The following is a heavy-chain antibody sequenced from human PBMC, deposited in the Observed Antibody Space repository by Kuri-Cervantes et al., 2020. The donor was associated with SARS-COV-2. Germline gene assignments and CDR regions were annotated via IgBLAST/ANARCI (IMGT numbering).Heavy chain of an antibody. V-gene: IGHV6-1*01. CDR2: TYYRTYCRSQWYN. J-gene: IGHJ3*02. D-gene: IGHD6-19*01. CDR1: GDSFSNNKAA. CDR3: ATGRGLETHIDAFGI. Sequence: LRLSCALSGDSFSNNKAAWNWISQSTSRGLEWLGRTYYRTYCRSQWYNDYAGSVIGRIIINAATSTSQFSLQLKSVTPEETAVYFGATGRGLETHIDAFGIWGQGTMVTVSS.